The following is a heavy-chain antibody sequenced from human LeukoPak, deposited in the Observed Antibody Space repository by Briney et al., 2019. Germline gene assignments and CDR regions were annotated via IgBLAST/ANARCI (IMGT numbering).Heavy chain of an antibody. CDR3: ARGGPAAGRFDY. CDR1: GFTFSSYA. D-gene: IGHD6-13*01. CDR2: FSGSGHST. V-gene: IGHV3-23*01. J-gene: IGHJ4*02. Sequence: GGSLRLSCAASGFTFSSYAMSWVRQAPGKGLEWVSSFSGSGHSTYYADSVKGRFTISRDNSKNTLYLQMNSLRAEDTAVYYCARGGPAAGRFDYWGQGTLVTVSS.